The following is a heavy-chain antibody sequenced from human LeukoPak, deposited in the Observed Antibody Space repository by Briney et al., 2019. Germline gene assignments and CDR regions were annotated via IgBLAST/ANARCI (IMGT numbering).Heavy chain of an antibody. CDR2: IYHGGDT. CDR3: ASHVTVLGTRGFDY. Sequence: SETLSLTCAVSGGSITSHSWWWWGRQPPGKGMEWIGEIYHGGDTNYDPSVKSRVTMSVDKSKNHFSLNLRSVTAADTAIYYCASHVTVLGTRGFDYWGQGILVTVSS. D-gene: IGHD6-19*01. CDR1: GGSITSHSW. J-gene: IGHJ4*02. V-gene: IGHV4-4*02.